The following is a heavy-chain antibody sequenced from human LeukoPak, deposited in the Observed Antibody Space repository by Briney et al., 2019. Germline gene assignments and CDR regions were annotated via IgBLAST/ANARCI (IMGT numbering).Heavy chain of an antibody. CDR2: IYSSGGT. CDR1: GGSISSYY. D-gene: IGHD1-1*01. J-gene: IGHJ4*02. V-gene: IGHV4-4*07. Sequence: SETLSLTCTVSGGSISSYYWSWIRQPAGKGLEWIGRIYSSGGTDYNPSLKSRVTMSVDTSKNQFPLKLRSVTAADTAVYYCARGGAANVMTPNYWGQGTLVTVSS. CDR3: ARGGAANVMTPNY.